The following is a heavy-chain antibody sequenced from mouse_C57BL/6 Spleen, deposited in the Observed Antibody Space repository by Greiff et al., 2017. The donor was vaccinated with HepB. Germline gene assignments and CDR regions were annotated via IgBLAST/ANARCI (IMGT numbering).Heavy chain of an antibody. Sequence: QVQLQQPGAELVKPGASVKLSCKASGYTFTSYWMHWVKQRPGQGLEWIGMIHPNSGSTNYNEKFKSKATLTVVKSSSTAYMQLSSLTSEDSAVYYCAIYLEWAMDYWGQGTSVTVSS. CDR2: IHPNSGST. V-gene: IGHV1-64*01. J-gene: IGHJ4*01. CDR1: GYTFTSYW. D-gene: IGHD5-5*01. CDR3: AIYLEWAMDY.